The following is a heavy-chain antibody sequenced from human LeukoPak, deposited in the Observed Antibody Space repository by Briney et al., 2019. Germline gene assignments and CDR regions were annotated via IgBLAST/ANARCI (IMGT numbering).Heavy chain of an antibody. V-gene: IGHV3-53*01. J-gene: IGHJ4*03. CDR2: IYSGGNT. CDR3: VRDRRGSGNYYQGHYFDY. D-gene: IGHD1-26*01. Sequence: GGSLRLSCAASGFTVSSNYMSWVRQAPGKGLEWVSVIYSGGNTYYADSVKGRFIISRDNSKNTVYLQMNSLRGEDTAVYYCVRDRRGSGNYYQGHYFDYWGQGTMVTVSS. CDR1: GFTVSSNY.